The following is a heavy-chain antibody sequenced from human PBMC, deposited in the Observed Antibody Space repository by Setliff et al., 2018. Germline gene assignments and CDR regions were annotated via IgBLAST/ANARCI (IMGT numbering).Heavy chain of an antibody. J-gene: IGHJ4*02. D-gene: IGHD3-22*01. CDR1: GGSISSRSYY. CDR3: ARQGGDYYDGSGYYYAPFDY. CDR2: FSESGST. Sequence: LSLTCTVSGGSISSRSYYWAWIRQPPGKGLECIGSFSESGSTYYSPSLKCRVTISVDTSKNQFSLNLNSVTAADTAVYYCARQGGDYYDGSGYYYAPFDYWGQGILVTVSS. V-gene: IGHV4-39*01.